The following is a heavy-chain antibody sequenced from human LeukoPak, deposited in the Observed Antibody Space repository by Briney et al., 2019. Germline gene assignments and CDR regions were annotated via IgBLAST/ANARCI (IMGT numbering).Heavy chain of an antibody. CDR1: GFTFSNAW. V-gene: IGHV3-15*01. CDR3: TTDLLGRSGWYWGGYAFDI. D-gene: IGHD6-19*01. J-gene: IGHJ3*02. Sequence: PGGSLRLSCAASGFTFSNAWMSWVRQAPGKGLEWVGRIKSKTDGGTTDYAAPVKGRFTISRDDSKNTLYLQMNSLKTEDTAVYYCTTDLLGRSGWYWGGYAFDIWGQGTMVTVSS. CDR2: IKSKTDGGTT.